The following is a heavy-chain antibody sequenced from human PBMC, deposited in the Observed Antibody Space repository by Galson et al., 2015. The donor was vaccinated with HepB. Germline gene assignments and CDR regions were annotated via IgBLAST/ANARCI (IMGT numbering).Heavy chain of an antibody. CDR2: ISSSGSTI. Sequence: SLRLSCAASGFTFSDYYMSWIRQAPGKGLEWVSYISSSGSTIYYADSVKGRFTISRDNAKNTLYLQMNSLRAEDTAVYYCARHDYGGNYYYGMDVWGQGTTVTVTS. V-gene: IGHV3-11*01. D-gene: IGHD4-23*01. CDR1: GFTFSDYY. J-gene: IGHJ6*02. CDR3: ARHDYGGNYYYGMDV.